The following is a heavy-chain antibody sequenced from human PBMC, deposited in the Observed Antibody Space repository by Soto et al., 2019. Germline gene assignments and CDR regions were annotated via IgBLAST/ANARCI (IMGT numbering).Heavy chain of an antibody. V-gene: IGHV1-18*01. D-gene: IGHD3-10*01. J-gene: IGHJ5*02. Sequence: QVQLVQSGAEVKKPGASVKVSCKASGYTFTSYGISWVRQAPGQGLEWMGWISAYNGNTNYAQKLQGRVTMTTDTSTSTAYIELRRLRSDDTAVYYCARYEVYRLAAYGRWFEPWGQCGLVTVSS. CDR2: ISAYNGNT. CDR3: ARYEVYRLAAYGRWFEP. CDR1: GYTFTSYG.